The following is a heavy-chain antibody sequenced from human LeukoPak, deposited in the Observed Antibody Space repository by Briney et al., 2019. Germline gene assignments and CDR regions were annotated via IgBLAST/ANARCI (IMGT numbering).Heavy chain of an antibody. D-gene: IGHD3-16*01. CDR1: GYTFTSYA. V-gene: IGHV1-18*01. Sequence: ASVKVSCKASGYTFTSYAMHWVRQAPGQRLEWMGWISAYNGNTNYAQKLQGRVTMTTDTSTSTAYMELRSLRSGDTAVYYCASTLGGWGQGTLVTVSS. CDR2: ISAYNGNT. CDR3: ASTLGG. J-gene: IGHJ4*02.